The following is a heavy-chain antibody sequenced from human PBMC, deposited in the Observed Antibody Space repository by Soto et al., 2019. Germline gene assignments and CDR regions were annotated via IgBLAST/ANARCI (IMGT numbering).Heavy chain of an antibody. V-gene: IGHV3-9*01. D-gene: IGHD1-1*01. J-gene: IGHJ6*03. CDR2: ISWNSGSI. CDR1: GFTFDDYA. Sequence: EVQLVESGGGLVQPGRSLRLSCAASGFTFDDYAMHWVRQAPGKGLEWVSGISWNSGSIGYADSVKGRFTISRDNAKNSLYLQMNSLRAEDTALYYCAKENTRSWNDPYYYYYYMDVWGKGTTVTVSS. CDR3: AKENTRSWNDPYYYYYYMDV.